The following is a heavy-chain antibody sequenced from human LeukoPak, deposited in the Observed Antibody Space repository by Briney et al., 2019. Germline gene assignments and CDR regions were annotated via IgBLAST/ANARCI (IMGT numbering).Heavy chain of an antibody. D-gene: IGHD3-10*01. J-gene: IGHJ3*02. CDR1: GYTLTELS. CDR3: ATASIVRGAAFDI. Sequence: ASVKVSCKVSGYTLTELSMHWVRQAPGKGLEWMGGFDPEDGETIYAQKFQGRVTMTEDTSTDTAYMELGSLRSEDTAVYYCATASIVRGAAFDIWGQGTMVTVSS. V-gene: IGHV1-24*01. CDR2: FDPEDGET.